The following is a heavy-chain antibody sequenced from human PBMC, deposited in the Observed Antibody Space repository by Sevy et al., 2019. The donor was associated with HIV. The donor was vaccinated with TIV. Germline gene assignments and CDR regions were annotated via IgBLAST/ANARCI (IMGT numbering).Heavy chain of an antibody. CDR1: GFSLNNYW. CDR3: VRAIAKDGSF. J-gene: IGHJ4*02. Sequence: GESLKISCVASGFSLNNYWMNWVRQAPGKGLEWVANINQDGSVKYYVDSVRGRFTISRDNARNLVFLQMSGLGVDDSALYYCVRAIAKDGSFWGQGTLVTVSS. V-gene: IGHV3-7*01. CDR2: INQDGSVK. D-gene: IGHD6-13*01.